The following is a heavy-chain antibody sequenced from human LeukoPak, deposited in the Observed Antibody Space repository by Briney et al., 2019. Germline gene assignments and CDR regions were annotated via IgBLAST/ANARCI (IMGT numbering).Heavy chain of an antibody. CDR3: AREVASDAFDI. D-gene: IGHD5-12*01. V-gene: IGHV3-33*01. CDR1: GFTFSRYG. Sequence: PGGSLRLSCAASGFTFSRYGMHWVRQAPGKGLEWVAVIWYDGSNKYYADSVKGRFTISRDNSKNTLYLQMNSLRAEDTAVYYCAREVASDAFDIWGQGTMVTVSS. CDR2: IWYDGSNK. J-gene: IGHJ3*02.